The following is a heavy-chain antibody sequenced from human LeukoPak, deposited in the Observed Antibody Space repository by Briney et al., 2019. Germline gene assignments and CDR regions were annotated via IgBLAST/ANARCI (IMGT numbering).Heavy chain of an antibody. V-gene: IGHV4-4*07. CDR2: IYTSGST. CDR3: ARSLVVPAAYYYYYYMDV. CDR1: GGSISSYY. J-gene: IGHJ6*03. D-gene: IGHD2-2*01. Sequence: PSETLSLTCTVSGGSISSYYWSWIRQPAGKGLEWIGRIYTSGSTNYNPSLKSRVTMSVDTSKNQFSLKLSSVTAADTAVYYCARSLVVPAAYYYYYYMDVWGKGTTVTVSS.